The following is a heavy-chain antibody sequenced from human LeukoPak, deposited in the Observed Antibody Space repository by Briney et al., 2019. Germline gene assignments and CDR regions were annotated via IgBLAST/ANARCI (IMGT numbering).Heavy chain of an antibody. Sequence: PGGSLRLSCAASGFAVSSNYMSWVRQAPGKGLEWVSAISGSGGSTYYADSVKGRFTISRDNSKNTLYLQMNSLRAEDTAVYYCAKDAAVEEYYYFDYWGQGTLVTVSS. D-gene: IGHD2/OR15-2a*01. V-gene: IGHV3-23*01. CDR1: GFAVSSNY. CDR2: ISGSGGST. CDR3: AKDAAVEEYYYFDY. J-gene: IGHJ4*02.